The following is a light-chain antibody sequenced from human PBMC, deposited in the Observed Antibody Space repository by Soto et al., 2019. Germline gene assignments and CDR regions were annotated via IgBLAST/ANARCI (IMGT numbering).Light chain of an antibody. J-gene: IGKJ5*01. Sequence: EIVLTQSPGTLSLSPGERATLSCSASQSVNSDYLGWFQQKPGQAPRLLIYGASTRATGIPDRFSGSGSGTDFTLTISRLEPEDFAVYYCHHYGGSPITFGQGTRLENK. CDR2: GAS. CDR3: HHYGGSPIT. V-gene: IGKV3-20*01. CDR1: QSVNSDY.